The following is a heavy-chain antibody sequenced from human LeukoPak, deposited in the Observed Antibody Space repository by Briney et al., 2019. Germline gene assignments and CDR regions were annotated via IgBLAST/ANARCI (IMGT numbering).Heavy chain of an antibody. J-gene: IGHJ4*02. CDR1: GGSISSGGYY. Sequence: PSETLSLTCTVSGGSISSGGYYWSWIRQHPGTGLEWIGYIYYSGSTYYNPSLKSRVSISVDTSKNQFSLNLGSVTAADTAVYYCARLSAAGPYTLDYWGQGTLVTVSS. V-gene: IGHV4-31*03. D-gene: IGHD6-13*01. CDR2: IYYSGST. CDR3: ARLSAAGPYTLDY.